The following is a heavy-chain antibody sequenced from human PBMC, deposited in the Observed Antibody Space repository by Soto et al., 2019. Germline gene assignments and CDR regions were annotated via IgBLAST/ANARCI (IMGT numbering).Heavy chain of an antibody. Sequence: PGGSLRLSCAASGFTFSSYWMHWVRQAPGKGLVWVSRINTDGSSTSYADSVKGRFTISRDNSKNTLYLQMNSLRAEDTALYYCAKDYFTSSTMILDYWSQGTLVTVSS. CDR2: INTDGSST. D-gene: IGHD3-22*01. CDR3: AKDYFTSSTMILDY. V-gene: IGHV3-74*01. J-gene: IGHJ4*02. CDR1: GFTFSSYW.